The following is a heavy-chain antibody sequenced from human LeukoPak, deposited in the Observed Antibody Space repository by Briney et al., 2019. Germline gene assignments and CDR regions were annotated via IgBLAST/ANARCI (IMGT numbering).Heavy chain of an antibody. CDR2: INHSGST. CDR3: ARVVPITMIVVAYFDY. CDR1: GGSFSGYY. Sequence: SETLSLTCAVYGGSFSGYYWSWLRQPPGKGLEWLGEINHSGSTNYNPSLKGRVTISVDTSKNQFSLKLSSVTAADTAVYYCARVVPITMIVVAYFDYWGQGTLVTVSS. V-gene: IGHV4-34*01. J-gene: IGHJ4*02. D-gene: IGHD3-22*01.